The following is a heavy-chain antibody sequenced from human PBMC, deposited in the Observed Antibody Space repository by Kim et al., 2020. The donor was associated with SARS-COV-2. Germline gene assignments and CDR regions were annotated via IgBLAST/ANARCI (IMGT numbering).Heavy chain of an antibody. V-gene: IGHV3-30-3*01. CDR3: AADIVATMWDWFDP. CDR1: GFTFSSYA. J-gene: IGHJ5*02. D-gene: IGHD5-12*01. CDR2: ISYDGSNK. Sequence: GGSLRLSCAASGFTFSSYAMHWVRQAPGKGLEWVAVISYDGSNKYYADSVKGRFTISRDNSKNTLYLQMNSLRAEDTAVYYCAADIVATMWDWFDPWGQGTLVTVSS.